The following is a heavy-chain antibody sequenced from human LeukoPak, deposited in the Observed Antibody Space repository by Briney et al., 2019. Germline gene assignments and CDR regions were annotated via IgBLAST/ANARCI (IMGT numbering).Heavy chain of an antibody. J-gene: IGHJ4*02. V-gene: IGHV3-21*04. CDR2: ISSSSSYI. D-gene: IGHD6-19*01. CDR3: ARIPPLSVAGTKRYFDS. Sequence: GGSLRLSCAASGFTFSSYSMNWVRQAPGKGLEWVSSISSSSSYIYYADSVKGRFTISRDNAKNSLYLQMNSLRAEGTAVYFCARIPPLSVAGTKRYFDSWGQGTLVTVSS. CDR1: GFTFSSYS.